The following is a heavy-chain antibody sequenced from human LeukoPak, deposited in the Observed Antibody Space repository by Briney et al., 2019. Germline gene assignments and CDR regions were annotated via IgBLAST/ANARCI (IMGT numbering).Heavy chain of an antibody. CDR1: GFTFSSIW. CDR3: AKNGGPHGMDV. CDR2: IKHDGSET. V-gene: IGHV3-7*02. Sequence: PGGSLGLSCAASGFTFSSIWMSWVRQALGKGLEWVANIKHDGSETNYVDSVKGRFSISRDNAKNSLHLQMNSLRVEDTAVYYCAKNGGPHGMDVWGLGTTVTVSS. D-gene: IGHD3-16*01. J-gene: IGHJ6*02.